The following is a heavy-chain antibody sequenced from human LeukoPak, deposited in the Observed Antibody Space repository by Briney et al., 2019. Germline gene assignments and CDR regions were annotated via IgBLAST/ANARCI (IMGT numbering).Heavy chain of an antibody. Sequence: KPSETLSLTCAVYGGSFSGYYWSWIRQPPGKGLEWIGEINHSGSTNYNPSLKSRVTISVDTSKNQFSLKLSSVTAADTAVYYCASQTETWPLRGIAAAGPFDCWGQGTLVTVSS. CDR3: ASQTETWPLRGIAAAGPFDC. D-gene: IGHD6-13*01. V-gene: IGHV4-34*01. CDR1: GGSFSGYY. CDR2: INHSGST. J-gene: IGHJ4*02.